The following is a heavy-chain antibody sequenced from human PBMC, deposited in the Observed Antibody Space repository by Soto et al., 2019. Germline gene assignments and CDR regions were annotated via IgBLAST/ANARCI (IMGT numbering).Heavy chain of an antibody. J-gene: IGHJ3*02. V-gene: IGHV1-18*04. CDR3: ARVSENYVPFDI. CDR1: GYTFTSYG. Sequence: GASVKVSCKASGYTFTSYGISWVRHAPGQGLEWMGWISAYNGNTNYAQKLQGRVTMTTDTYTSTAYMELRSLTSDDTAVYYCARVSENYVPFDIWGQGTMVTVSS. CDR2: ISAYNGNT. D-gene: IGHD1-7*01.